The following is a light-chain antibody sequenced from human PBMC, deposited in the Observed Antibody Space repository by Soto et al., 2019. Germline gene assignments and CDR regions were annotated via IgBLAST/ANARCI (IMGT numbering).Light chain of an antibody. J-gene: IGKJ1*01. Sequence: DIQMTQFSSSLSALVGDRVTITCRTSQPISDYLNWYQQKPGKAPSLLIYTASTLQTGVPSRFSGSGSGTHFTLTISSVHPEDFATYYCQQSYNTPRTFGQGTKVDIK. CDR1: QPISDY. V-gene: IGKV1-39*01. CDR3: QQSYNTPRT. CDR2: TAS.